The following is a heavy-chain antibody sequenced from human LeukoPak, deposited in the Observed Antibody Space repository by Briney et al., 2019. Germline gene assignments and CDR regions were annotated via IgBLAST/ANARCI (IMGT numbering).Heavy chain of an antibody. Sequence: GASVKVSCKASGGTFSSYAINWVRQAPGQGLEWLGGIIPIFGTANYAQKFQGRVTITTDESTSTAYMELSSLRSEDTAVYYCASSSSVVPAAPVDYWGQGTLVTVSS. CDR3: ASSSSVVPAAPVDY. D-gene: IGHD2-2*01. V-gene: IGHV1-69*05. J-gene: IGHJ4*02. CDR1: GGTFSSYA. CDR2: IIPIFGTA.